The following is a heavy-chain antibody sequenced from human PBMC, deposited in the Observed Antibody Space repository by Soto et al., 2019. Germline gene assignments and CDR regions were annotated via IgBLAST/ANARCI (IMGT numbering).Heavy chain of an antibody. CDR2: IYYSGST. CDR1: GGSISSYY. D-gene: IGHD4-4*01. CDR3: ARGSTVTYFDY. J-gene: IGHJ4*02. V-gene: IGHV4-59*01. Sequence: SETLSLTCTVSGGSISSYYWSWIRQPPGKGLEWIGYIYYSGSTNYNPSLKSRVTISVDTSKNQFSLKLSSVTAADTAVYYCARGSTVTYFDYWGQGTLVTVSS.